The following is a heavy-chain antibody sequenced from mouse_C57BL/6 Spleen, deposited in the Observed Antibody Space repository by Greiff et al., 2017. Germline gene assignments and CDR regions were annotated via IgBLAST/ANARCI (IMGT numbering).Heavy chain of an antibody. Sequence: VKLQESGAELARPGASVKLSCKASGYTFTSYGISWVKQRTGQGLEWIGEIYPRSGNTYYNEKFKGKATLTADKSSSTAYMELRSLTSEDSAVYFCAGSGGIYDGYYYWGQGTSVTVSS. D-gene: IGHD2-3*01. V-gene: IGHV1-81*01. CDR3: AGSGGIYDGYYY. CDR1: GYTFTSYG. J-gene: IGHJ4*01. CDR2: IYPRSGNT.